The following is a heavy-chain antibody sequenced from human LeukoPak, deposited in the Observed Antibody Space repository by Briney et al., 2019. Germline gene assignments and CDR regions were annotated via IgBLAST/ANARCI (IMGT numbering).Heavy chain of an antibody. CDR3: ARDAFRYVGVRTYNGMEV. CDR2: FYYSGIT. CDR1: GDSISSYF. J-gene: IGHJ6*02. Sequence: SETLSLTCLVSGDSISSYFWSWIRQPPGKGLAWIGCFYYSGITNYNPSLKSRVSISYDTSKKQISLKLNSVTAADTAVYYCARDAFRYVGVRTYNGMEVWGQGTSVTVSS. V-gene: IGHV4-59*12. D-gene: IGHD3-16*01.